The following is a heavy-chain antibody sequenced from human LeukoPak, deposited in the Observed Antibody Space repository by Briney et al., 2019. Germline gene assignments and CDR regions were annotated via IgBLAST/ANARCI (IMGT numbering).Heavy chain of an antibody. CDR1: GGTFSSYA. Sequence: SVKVSCKASGGTFSSYAISWVRRAPGQGLEWMGGIIPIFGTANYAQKFQGRVTITADESTGTAYMELSSLRSEDTAVYYCARVHSAWVGATQPFDPWGQGTLVTVSS. CDR3: ARVHSAWVGATQPFDP. J-gene: IGHJ5*02. D-gene: IGHD1-26*01. CDR2: IIPIFGTA. V-gene: IGHV1-69*13.